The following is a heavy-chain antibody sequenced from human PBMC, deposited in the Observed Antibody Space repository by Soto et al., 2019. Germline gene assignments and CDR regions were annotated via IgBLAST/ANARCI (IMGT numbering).Heavy chain of an antibody. J-gene: IGHJ6*01. Sequence: PSQTLSLTCAISGDSVSSNSAAWNRIRQSPSRGLEWLGRTYYRSKWYNDYAVSVKGRITINPDTSKNQFSLQLNSVTPEDTAVYYCATDLTSPYYFYYGMDVWREGTTVTVCS. CDR2: TYYRSKWYN. CDR3: ATDLTSPYYFYYGMDV. V-gene: IGHV6-1*01. CDR1: GDSVSSNSAA.